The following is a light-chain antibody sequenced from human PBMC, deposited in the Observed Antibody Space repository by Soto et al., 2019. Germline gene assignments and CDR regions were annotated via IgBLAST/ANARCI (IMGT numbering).Light chain of an antibody. Sequence: DIQMTQSPSTLSASVGDRVTITCRASQSINSWLAWYQQKPGKAPKLLIYDASSLKSGVPLRFSGSGSGTEFTLTISSLQPDDFATYYCQQYHSLLYTFGQGTKLEIK. CDR1: QSINSW. CDR2: DAS. CDR3: QQYHSLLYT. J-gene: IGKJ2*01. V-gene: IGKV1-5*01.